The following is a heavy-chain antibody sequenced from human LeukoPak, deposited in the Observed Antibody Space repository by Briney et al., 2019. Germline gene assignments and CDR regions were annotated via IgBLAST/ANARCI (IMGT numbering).Heavy chain of an antibody. D-gene: IGHD2-2*01. CDR2: INHSGST. V-gene: IGHV4-34*01. CDR3: ARAPGGYCSSTSRRIYPFDI. J-gene: IGHJ3*02. CDR1: GGSFSGYY. Sequence: SETLSLTCAVYGGSFSGYYWSWIRQPPGKGLEWIGEINHSGSTNYNPSLKSRVTISVDTSKNQFSLKLSSVTAADTAVYYCARAPGGYCSSTSRRIYPFDIWGQGTMVTVSS.